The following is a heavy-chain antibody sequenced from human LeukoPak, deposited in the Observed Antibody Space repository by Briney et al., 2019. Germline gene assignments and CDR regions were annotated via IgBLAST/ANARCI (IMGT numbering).Heavy chain of an antibody. CDR1: GFTFSSYA. Sequence: PGRSLRLSCAASGFTFSSYAMHWVRQAPGKGLEWVAVISYDGSNKYYADSVKGRFTISRGNSKNTLYLQMNSLRAEDTAVYYCARDALYFDYWGQGTLVTVSS. CDR3: ARDALYFDY. V-gene: IGHV3-30-3*01. CDR2: ISYDGSNK. J-gene: IGHJ4*02.